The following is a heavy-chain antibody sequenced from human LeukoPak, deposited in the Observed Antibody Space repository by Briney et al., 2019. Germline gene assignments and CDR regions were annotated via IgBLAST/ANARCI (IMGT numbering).Heavy chain of an antibody. D-gene: IGHD3-22*01. CDR2: IGTAYDT. J-gene: IGHJ3*02. Sequence: PGGSLRLSCAASGFTFSTYDVHWVRQATGKGLEWVSGIGTAYDTHYPDSVKGRFTISRENAKNSFYLQMNSLTVGDTAVYYCARAGQWFSDAFDIWGQGTMVTVSS. CDR1: GFTFSTYD. CDR3: ARAGQWFSDAFDI. V-gene: IGHV3-13*01.